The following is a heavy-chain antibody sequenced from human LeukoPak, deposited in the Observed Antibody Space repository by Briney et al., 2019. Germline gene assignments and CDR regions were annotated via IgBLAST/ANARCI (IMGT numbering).Heavy chain of an antibody. Sequence: ASVKVSCKASGGTFSSYAISWVRQAPGQGLEWMGGIIPIFGTANYAQKFQGRVTITADESTSTAYMELSSLRSEDTAVYYCARVGKYSSSSVAWGQGTLVTVSS. CDR3: ARVGKYSSSSVA. D-gene: IGHD6-6*01. V-gene: IGHV1-69*13. CDR2: IIPIFGTA. J-gene: IGHJ5*02. CDR1: GGTFSSYA.